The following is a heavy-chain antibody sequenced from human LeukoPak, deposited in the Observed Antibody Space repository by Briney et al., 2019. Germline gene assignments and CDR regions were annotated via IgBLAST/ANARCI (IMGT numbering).Heavy chain of an antibody. J-gene: IGHJ6*02. Sequence: ASVKVSCKASGYTFTSYAMHWVRQATGQGLEWMGWMNPNSGNTGYAQKFQGRVTMTRNTSISTAYMELSSLRSEDTAVYYCARGSSSWLYYYYYGMDVWGQGTTVTVSS. CDR2: MNPNSGNT. D-gene: IGHD6-13*01. CDR1: GYTFTSYA. CDR3: ARGSSSWLYYYYYGMDV. V-gene: IGHV1-8*02.